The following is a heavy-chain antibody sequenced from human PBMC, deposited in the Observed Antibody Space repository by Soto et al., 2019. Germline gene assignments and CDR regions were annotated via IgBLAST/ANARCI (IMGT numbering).Heavy chain of an antibody. CDR1: GGSISSYY. J-gene: IGHJ5*02. CDR2: IYYSGST. Sequence: SETLSLTCTVSGGSISSYYWSWIRQPPGKGLEWIGYIYYSGSTNYNPSLKSRVTISVDTSKNQFSLKLSSVTAADTAVYYCARLNGDYSPGRGNSWFDPWGQGTLVTVSS. D-gene: IGHD4-17*01. V-gene: IGHV4-59*08. CDR3: ARLNGDYSPGRGNSWFDP.